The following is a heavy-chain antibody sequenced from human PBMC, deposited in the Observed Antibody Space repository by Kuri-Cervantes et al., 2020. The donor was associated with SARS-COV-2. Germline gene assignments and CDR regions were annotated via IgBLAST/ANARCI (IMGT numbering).Heavy chain of an antibody. Sequence: LRLSCTVSGGSISSYYWSWIRQPPGKGLEWIGYIYYSGSTYYNPSLKSRVTISVDTSKNQFSLKLSSVTAADTAVYYCARDRLGLLWFGEPKRYGMDVWGQGTTVTVSS. CDR2: IYYSGST. CDR3: ARDRLGLLWFGEPKRYGMDV. V-gene: IGHV4-30-4*08. CDR1: GGSISSYY. D-gene: IGHD3-10*01. J-gene: IGHJ6*02.